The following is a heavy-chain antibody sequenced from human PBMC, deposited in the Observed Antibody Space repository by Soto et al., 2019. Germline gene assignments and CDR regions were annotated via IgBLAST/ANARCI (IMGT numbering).Heavy chain of an antibody. CDR1: GFTFSYYW. CDR3: ARGDRGAFDL. J-gene: IGHJ3*01. Sequence: EVQLVESGGGLVRPGGSLRLSCAASGFTFSYYWMHWVRQAPGKGLVWVSRIHSDGGSTTYADFVKGRFIISRDNARNTVDLQMNSVRAEDTAVYYCARGDRGAFDLWGQWTVGTVSS. CDR2: IHSDGGST. D-gene: IGHD1-26*01. V-gene: IGHV3-74*01.